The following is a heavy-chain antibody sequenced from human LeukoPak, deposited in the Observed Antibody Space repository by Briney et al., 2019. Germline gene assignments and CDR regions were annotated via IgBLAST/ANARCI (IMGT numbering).Heavy chain of an antibody. CDR1: GGSISSYY. Sequence: SETLSLTCTVSGGSISSYYWGWIRQPPGKGLQWIGYIYTGGSAYYNPSLYRRVAVSVDTSKNQFSLRLTSVTAADTAMYYCARLQPRTHYNFGSASYAFDLWGQGTLVTVPS. J-gene: IGHJ5*02. D-gene: IGHD3-3*01. CDR2: IYTGGSA. CDR3: ARLQPRTHYNFGSASYAFDL. V-gene: IGHV4-4*08.